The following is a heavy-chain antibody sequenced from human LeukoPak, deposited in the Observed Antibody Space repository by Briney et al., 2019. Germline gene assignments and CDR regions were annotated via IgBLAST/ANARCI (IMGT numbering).Heavy chain of an antibody. J-gene: IGHJ4*02. Sequence: VGSLRLSCAASGFTVSSNYMSWVRQAPAKGLEWVSVVYSGGSTYQAKPVKGRFTISRDNSKNSLYLQMNSLRAEDTAVYYCARSDYYGSGSYYKTLPRYFDYWGQGTLVTVSS. CDR2: VYSGGST. D-gene: IGHD3-10*01. CDR1: GFTVSSNY. CDR3: ARSDYYGSGSYYKTLPRYFDY. V-gene: IGHV3-53*01.